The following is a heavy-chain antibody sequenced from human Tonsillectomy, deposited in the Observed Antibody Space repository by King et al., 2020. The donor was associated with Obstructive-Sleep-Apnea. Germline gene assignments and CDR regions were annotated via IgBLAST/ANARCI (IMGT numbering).Heavy chain of an antibody. V-gene: IGHV3-30*18. CDR1: GFTFISYG. J-gene: IGHJ4*02. CDR2: ISYDGSKK. CDR3: AKTRYFDWPFDY. Sequence: VQLVESGGGVVQPGRSLRLSCAASGFTFISYGIHWGRQAPGKGLEWVAVISYDGSKKYYSDAVMGRLTISRDNSKNTLYLQMNSLRAEDTAVYYCAKTRYFDWPFDYWGQGTLVTVSS. D-gene: IGHD3-9*01.